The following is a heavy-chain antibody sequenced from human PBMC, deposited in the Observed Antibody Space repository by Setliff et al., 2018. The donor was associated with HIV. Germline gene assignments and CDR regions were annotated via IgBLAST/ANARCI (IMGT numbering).Heavy chain of an antibody. J-gene: IGHJ5*02. Sequence: ETLSLTCAVSGESFSGYYWSWIRQSPGKGLEWIGEINHSGGTNYNPSLKSRVTITVDTTKNQFSLKVKSVTAADTAVYYCVKLGIAVADRWVPRNNWFDPWGQGSLVTVS. V-gene: IGHV4-34*01. CDR2: INHSGGT. CDR1: GESFSGYY. CDR3: VKLGIAVADRWVPRNNWFDP. D-gene: IGHD6-19*01.